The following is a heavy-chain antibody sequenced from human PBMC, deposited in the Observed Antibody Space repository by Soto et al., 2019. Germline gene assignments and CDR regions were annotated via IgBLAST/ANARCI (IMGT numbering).Heavy chain of an antibody. J-gene: IGHJ6*02. V-gene: IGHV4-31*03. CDR3: ARGGRRSPGMDV. CDR1: GGSISSGGYY. Sequence: QVQLQESGPGLVKPSQTLSLTCTVSGGSISSGGYYWGWIRQHPGKGLEWIGNIYYGGSTDYNPTPTSRVTLSVATSPTQVSLKLSSVTAADTAVYYGARGGRRSPGMDVWGQGTTVTVSS. CDR2: IYYGGST.